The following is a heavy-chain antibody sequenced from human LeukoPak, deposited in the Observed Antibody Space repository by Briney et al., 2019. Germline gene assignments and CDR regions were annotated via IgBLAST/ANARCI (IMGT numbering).Heavy chain of an antibody. D-gene: IGHD2-2*01. CDR2: ISGNGGST. CDR3: AKGLRAIVVTYYMDV. J-gene: IGHJ6*03. CDR1: GFTFNSYA. V-gene: IGHV3-23*01. Sequence: GGSLRLSCAASGFTFNSYAMTWVRQAPGKGLEWVSSISGNGGSTYYTDSVKGRFTISRDNSKNTLYLQMNSLRAEDTAAYYCAKGLRAIVVTYYMDVWGKGTTVTVSS.